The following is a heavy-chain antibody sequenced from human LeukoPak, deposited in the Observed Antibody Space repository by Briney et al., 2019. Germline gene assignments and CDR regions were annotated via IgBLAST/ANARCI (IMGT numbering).Heavy chain of an antibody. D-gene: IGHD5-18*01. CDR1: GFTFSSYS. V-gene: IGHV3-48*01. CDR2: ISSSSSTI. Sequence: GSLRLSCAASGFTFSSYSMNWVRQAPGKGLEWVSYISSSSSTIYYADSVKGRFTISRDNAKNSLYLQMNSLRAEDTAVYYCARGGHSYGYFGAVAFAIWGQGTMVTVSS. CDR3: ARGGHSYGYFGAVAFAI. J-gene: IGHJ3*02.